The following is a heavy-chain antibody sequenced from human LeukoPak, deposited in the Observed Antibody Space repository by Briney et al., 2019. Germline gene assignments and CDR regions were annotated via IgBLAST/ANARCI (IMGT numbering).Heavy chain of an antibody. V-gene: IGHV3-23*01. J-gene: IGHJ4*02. CDR3: ATIAFRNSSSWPHFDY. CDR2: ISGSGGST. Sequence: PGGSLRLSCAASGFTFSRYALSWVRQAPGKGLDWVSAISGSGGSTYYADSVKGRFTISRDNSKNTLYLQMNSLRAEDTAVYYCATIAFRNSSSWPHFDYWGQGTLVTVSS. D-gene: IGHD6-13*01. CDR1: GFTFSRYA.